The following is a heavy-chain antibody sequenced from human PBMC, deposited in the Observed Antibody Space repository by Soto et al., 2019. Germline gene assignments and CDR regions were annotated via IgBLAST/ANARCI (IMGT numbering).Heavy chain of an antibody. CDR3: ASTVYYYDSSGYYYVWYFDL. Sequence: QLQLQESGPGLVKPSETLSLTCTVSGGSISSSSYYWGWIRQPPGKGLEWIGSIYYSGSTYYNPSLKSRVTISVDTSKNPFSLKLSSVTAADTAVYYCASTVYYYDSSGYYYVWYFDLWGRGTLVTVSS. D-gene: IGHD3-22*01. J-gene: IGHJ2*01. V-gene: IGHV4-39*01. CDR1: GGSISSSSYY. CDR2: IYYSGST.